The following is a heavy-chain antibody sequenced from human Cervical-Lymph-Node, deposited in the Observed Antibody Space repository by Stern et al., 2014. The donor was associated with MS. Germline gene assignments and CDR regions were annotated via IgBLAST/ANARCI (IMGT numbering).Heavy chain of an antibody. CDR1: GFTFSSYG. CDR3: ARGDSSSPLEY. V-gene: IGHV3-33*01. D-gene: IGHD6-6*01. CDR2: IWYDGSNK. Sequence: QMQLVQSGGGVVQPGRSLRLSCAASGFTFSSYGMHWVRQTPGKGLEWVAVIWYDGSNKYYADSVKGRFTISRDNSENTLYLQMNSLRAEDTAMYYCARGDSSSPLEYWGQGTLVTVSS. J-gene: IGHJ4*02.